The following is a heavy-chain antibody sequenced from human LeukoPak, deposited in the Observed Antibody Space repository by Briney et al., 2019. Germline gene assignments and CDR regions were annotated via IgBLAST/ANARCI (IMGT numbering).Heavy chain of an antibody. V-gene: IGHV3-48*01. Sequence: GGSLRLSCAASGFTFSSYSMNWVRQAPGKGLEWVSYISSSSTIYYADSVKGRFTISRDNAKNSLYLQMNSLRAEDTAVYYCARDPGYCSSTSCYRSVAFDIWGQGTMVTVSS. J-gene: IGHJ3*02. CDR1: GFTFSSYS. CDR2: ISSSSTI. CDR3: ARDPGYCSSTSCYRSVAFDI. D-gene: IGHD2-2*01.